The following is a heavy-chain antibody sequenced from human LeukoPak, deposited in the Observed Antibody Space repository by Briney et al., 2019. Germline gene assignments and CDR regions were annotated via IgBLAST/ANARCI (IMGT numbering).Heavy chain of an antibody. CDR3: AREQHIPYWFDP. V-gene: IGHV4-59*08. D-gene: IGHD2-21*01. CDR2: IYYSGST. CDR1: SGSISSYY. Sequence: SETLSLTCTVSSGSISSYYWGWIRQPPGKGLEWIGYIYYSGSTNYNPSLKSRVTISVDTSKNQFSLKLSSVTAADTAVYYCAREQHIPYWFDPWGQGTLVTVSS. J-gene: IGHJ5*02.